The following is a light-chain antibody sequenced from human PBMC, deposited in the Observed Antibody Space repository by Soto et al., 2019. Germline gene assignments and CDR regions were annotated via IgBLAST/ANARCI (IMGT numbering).Light chain of an antibody. Sequence: QPASVSGSPGQSITISCTGTSSDVDVGGYNYVSWYQQHPGKAPKLMIYEVSNRPSGVSNRFSGSKSGNTASLTISGLQAEDEADYYCSSYTSSATGVFGGGTKLTVL. V-gene: IGLV2-14*01. J-gene: IGLJ3*02. CDR1: SSDVDVGGYNY. CDR3: SSYTSSATGV. CDR2: EVS.